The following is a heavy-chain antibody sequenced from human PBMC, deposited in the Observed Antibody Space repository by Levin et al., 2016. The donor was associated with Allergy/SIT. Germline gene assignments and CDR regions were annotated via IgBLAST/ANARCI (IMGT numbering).Heavy chain of an antibody. Sequence: GSLRLSCAASGFIVSMNYMNWVRQAPGKGLEWVSRVNSAGRSANYADSVKGRFTISRDNVRNSLYLQMTSLRAEDTAVYYCARADQWKLDYWGQGTLVTVSS. J-gene: IGHJ4*02. CDR1: GFIVSMNY. V-gene: IGHV3-74*01. D-gene: IGHD1-26*01. CDR2: VNSAGRSA. CDR3: ARADQWKLDY.